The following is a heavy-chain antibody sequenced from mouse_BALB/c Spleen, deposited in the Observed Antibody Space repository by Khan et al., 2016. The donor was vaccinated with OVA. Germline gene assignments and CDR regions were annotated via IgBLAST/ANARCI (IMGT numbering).Heavy chain of an antibody. CDR2: IDPENGNT. V-gene: IGHV14-1*02. Sequence: VQLKQSGTELVRPGALVRLSCTASGFNIKDYYIHWVKQRPDQGLEWIGWIDPENGNTIYDPKFQGKASITADTSSNTAYLQLSSLTSEDTAVYYCPRAILVYFEYWCQDTTLSVSS. J-gene: IGHJ2*01. CDR1: GFNIKDYY. CDR3: PRAILVYFEY.